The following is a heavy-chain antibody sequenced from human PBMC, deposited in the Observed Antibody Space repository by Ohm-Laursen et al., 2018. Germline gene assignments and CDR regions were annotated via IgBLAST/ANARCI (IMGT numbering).Heavy chain of an antibody. CDR1: GGAISNYY. J-gene: IGHJ5*02. V-gene: IGHV4-59*08. Sequence: TLSLTCTASGGAISNYYWSWIRQPPGKGLEWIGHINYSGNTNYNPSLKSRVTISVDTSKNQFSLKLSSVTAADTAVYYCARQEGYCSSTSCYEVWFDPWGQGTLVTVSS. D-gene: IGHD2-2*01. CDR2: INYSGNT. CDR3: ARQEGYCSSTSCYEVWFDP.